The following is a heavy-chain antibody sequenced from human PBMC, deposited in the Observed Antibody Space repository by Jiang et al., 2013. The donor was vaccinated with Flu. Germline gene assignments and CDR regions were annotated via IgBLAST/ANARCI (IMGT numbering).Heavy chain of an antibody. CDR2: ITTTGDT. CDR3: VRATWYYFDY. V-gene: IGHV3-13*01. Sequence: VQLVESGGGLVQPGGSLRLSCAASGFTFSTYDMHWVRQAPGKGLEWVSAITTTGDTYFPDSVKGRFTISRENAKNSLYLQMNSLRAEDTAVYYCVRATWYYFDYWGQGTLVTVS. CDR1: GFTFSTYD. D-gene: IGHD2-8*01. J-gene: IGHJ4*02.